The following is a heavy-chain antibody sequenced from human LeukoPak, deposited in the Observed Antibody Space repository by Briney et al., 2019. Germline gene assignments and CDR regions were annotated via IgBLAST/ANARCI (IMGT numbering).Heavy chain of an antibody. CDR1: GGSISGYY. V-gene: IGHV4-59*01. CDR3: ARGKETATN. J-gene: IGHJ4*02. D-gene: IGHD5-24*01. CDR2: IYYSGSS. Sequence: SETLSLTCTVSGGSISGYYWSWIRQPPGKGLEWIGYIYYSGSSNHIPSLKGRVTISADTSKNQFSLKLTSVTAADTAVYYCARGKETATNWGQGTLVTVSS.